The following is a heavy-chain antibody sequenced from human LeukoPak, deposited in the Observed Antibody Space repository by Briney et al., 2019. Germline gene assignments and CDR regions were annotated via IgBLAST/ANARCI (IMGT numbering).Heavy chain of an antibody. V-gene: IGHV3-30*02. J-gene: IGHJ4*02. CDR1: GFTFSSYG. CDR3: ARRAAAWGDC. CDR2: IRYDGSNE. Sequence: GGSLRLSCAASGFTFSSYGMSWVRQAPGKGLEWVAFIRYDGSNEYYADSVKGGFTISRDNSKNTLYLQMNSLRDEDTAVYYCARRAAAWGDCWGQGTLVTVSS. D-gene: IGHD6-13*01.